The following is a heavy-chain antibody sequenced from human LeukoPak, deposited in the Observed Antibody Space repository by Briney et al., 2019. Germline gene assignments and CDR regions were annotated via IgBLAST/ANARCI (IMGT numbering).Heavy chain of an antibody. D-gene: IGHD3-10*01. V-gene: IGHV4-59*01. CDR2: IYYSGST. CDR3: ARVRLVLAGSFFIFDY. J-gene: IGHJ4*02. Sequence: SETLSLTCTVSGGSISSYYWSWIRQPPGKGLEWIGYIYYSGSTNYNPSLKSRVTISVDTSKNQFSLKLSSVTAADTAVYYCARVRLVLAGSFFIFDYWGQGTLVTVSS. CDR1: GGSISSYY.